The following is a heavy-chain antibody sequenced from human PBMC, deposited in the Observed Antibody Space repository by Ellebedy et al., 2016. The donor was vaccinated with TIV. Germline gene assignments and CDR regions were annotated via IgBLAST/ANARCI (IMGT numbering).Heavy chain of an antibody. CDR3: AREQSPYYEILTGSFDY. CDR2: ISGSGGST. D-gene: IGHD3-9*01. J-gene: IGHJ4*02. Sequence: PGGSLRLSCAASGFNSGFSFSRYAMGWVRKAPGKGLEWVSGISGSGGSTYYADSVKGRFTISRDNSKSTLYLEMKSLRVEDTAVYYCAREQSPYYEILTGSFDYWGQGALVTVSS. V-gene: IGHV3-23*01. CDR1: GFNSGFSFSRYA.